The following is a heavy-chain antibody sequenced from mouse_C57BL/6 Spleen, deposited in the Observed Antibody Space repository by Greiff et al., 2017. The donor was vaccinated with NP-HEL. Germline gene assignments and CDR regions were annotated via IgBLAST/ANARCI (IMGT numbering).Heavy chain of an antibody. CDR3: ASYSIYDVYYPWFAY. D-gene: IGHD2-3*01. CDR2: IYPGDGDT. V-gene: IGHV1-80*01. CDR1: GYAFSSYW. Sequence: VQLQQSGAELVKPGASVKISCKASGYAFSSYWMNWVKQRPGKGLEWIGQIYPGDGDTNYNGKFKGKATLTADKSSSTAYMKLSSLTSEDSAVYFCASYSIYDVYYPWFAYWGQGTLVTVSA. J-gene: IGHJ3*01.